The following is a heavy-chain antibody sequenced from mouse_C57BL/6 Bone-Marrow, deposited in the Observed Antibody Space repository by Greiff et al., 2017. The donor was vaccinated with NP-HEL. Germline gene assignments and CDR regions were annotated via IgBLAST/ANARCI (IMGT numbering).Heavy chain of an antibody. D-gene: IGHD1-1*01. CDR2: IWSGGST. CDR1: GFSLTSYG. J-gene: IGHJ4*01. CDR3: APLVATDYYYAMDY. V-gene: IGHV2-2*01. Sequence: VQLQQSGPGLVQPSQSLSITCTVSGFSLTSYGVHWVRQSPGKGLEWLGVIWSGGSTDYNAAFISRLSISKDNSKSQVFFKMNSLQADDTAIYYCAPLVATDYYYAMDYWGQGTSVTVSS.